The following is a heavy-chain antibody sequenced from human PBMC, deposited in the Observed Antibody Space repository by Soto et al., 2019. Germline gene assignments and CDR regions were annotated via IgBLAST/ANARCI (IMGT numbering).Heavy chain of an antibody. CDR1: GSIFSGYG. Sequence: QEQLVESGGGVVQPGRSLRLSCAASGSIFSGYGMHWVRQAPGKGLEWVAVIWYDGSNKYYADSVKGRFTISRDNSKNMLYSQMDSQRAEDTAGYYCARYGIGGTAFRGFCDYWGQGTLVTVSS. D-gene: IGHD1-7*01. CDR2: IWYDGSNK. J-gene: IGHJ4*02. V-gene: IGHV3-33*01. CDR3: ARYGIGGTAFRGFCDY.